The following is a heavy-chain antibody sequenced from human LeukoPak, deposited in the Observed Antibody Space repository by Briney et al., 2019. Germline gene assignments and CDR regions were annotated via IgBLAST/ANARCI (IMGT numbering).Heavy chain of an antibody. CDR2: ISTYNGNI. CDR3: ARAGIWDYSDSSGYHNAAFDI. D-gene: IGHD3-22*01. CDR1: GYTCTSYG. V-gene: IGHV1-18*01. Sequence: ASMKVSSKASGYTCTSYGISWVRQAPGQGLEWMGWISTYNGNINYAQNLQGRVSMTTDTSTSTAYMDLRSLRSDDTAVYYCARAGIWDYSDSSGYHNAAFDIWGQGTMVTVSS. J-gene: IGHJ3*02.